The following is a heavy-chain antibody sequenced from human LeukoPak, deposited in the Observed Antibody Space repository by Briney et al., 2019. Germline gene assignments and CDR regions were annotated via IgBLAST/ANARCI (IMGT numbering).Heavy chain of an antibody. J-gene: IGHJ4*02. V-gene: IGHV4-59*08. CDR1: GGSISSYY. CDR2: IYYSGST. CDR3: ARRARATVRGDYFDY. D-gene: IGHD3-10*01. Sequence: SETLSLTCTVSGGSISSYYWSWIRQPPGKGLEWIGYIYYSGSTNYNPSLKSRVTISVDTSKNQFSLKLNSVTAADTAVYYCARRARATVRGDYFDYWGQGTLVTVSS.